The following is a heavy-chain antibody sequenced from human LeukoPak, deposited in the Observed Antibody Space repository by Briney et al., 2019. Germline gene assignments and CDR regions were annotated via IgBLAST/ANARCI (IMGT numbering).Heavy chain of an antibody. D-gene: IGHD3-16*02. V-gene: IGHV4-39*07. J-gene: IGHJ3*02. CDR2: IYYSGST. Sequence: PSETLSLTCTVSGGSISSSSYYWGWIRQPPGKGLEWIGSIYYSGSTYYNPSLKSRVTISVDTSKNQFSLKLSSVTAADTAVYYCARVRFHYDYVWGSYRDPSDAFDIWGQGTMVTVSS. CDR3: ARVRFHYDYVWGSYRDPSDAFDI. CDR1: GGSISSSSYY.